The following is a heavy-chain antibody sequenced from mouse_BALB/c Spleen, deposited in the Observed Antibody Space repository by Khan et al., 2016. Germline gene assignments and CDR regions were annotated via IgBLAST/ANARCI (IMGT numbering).Heavy chain of an antibody. CDR3: ARAGYYGYLAY. J-gene: IGHJ3*01. V-gene: IGHV4-1*02. Sequence: EVKLLESGGGLVRPGGSLKLSCAASGFDFSRYWMSWVRQAPGKGLEWIGEINPDSYTINYTPSLKDKFIISRDNAKNTLYLQMSKVRSEDTALYYCARAGYYGYLAYWGQGTLVTVSA. D-gene: IGHD1-1*01. CDR2: INPDSYTI. CDR1: GFDFSRYW.